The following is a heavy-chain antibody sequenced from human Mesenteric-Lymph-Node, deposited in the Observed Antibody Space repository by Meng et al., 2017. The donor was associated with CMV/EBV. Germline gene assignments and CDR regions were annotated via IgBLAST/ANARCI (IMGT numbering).Heavy chain of an antibody. CDR2: ISAYNGNT. D-gene: IGHD3-3*01. CDR1: GYTFTSYG. V-gene: IGHV1-18*01. Sequence: ASVKVSCKASGYTFTSYGISWVRQAPGQGLEWMGWISAYNGNTNYAQKLQGRVTMTTDTSTSTAYMELRSLRSEDTDVYYCARGFLEWFLVDYWGQGTLVTVSS. J-gene: IGHJ4*02. CDR3: ARGFLEWFLVDY.